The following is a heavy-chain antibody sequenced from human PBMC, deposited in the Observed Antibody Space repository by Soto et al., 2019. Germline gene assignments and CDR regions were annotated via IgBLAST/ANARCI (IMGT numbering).Heavy chain of an antibody. J-gene: IGHJ4*02. V-gene: IGHV4-59*08. D-gene: IGHD3-3*01. CDR3: ARGGWRHLDY. CDR2: IYYSGST. CDR1: GGSIITYY. Sequence: ASETLSLTCTVSGGSIITYYWSWILQPPGKGLEWIGYIYYSGSTNYNPSLKSRVTISVDTSKNQFSLKLSSVTAADTAVYYCARGGWRHLDYWGQGTLVTVSS.